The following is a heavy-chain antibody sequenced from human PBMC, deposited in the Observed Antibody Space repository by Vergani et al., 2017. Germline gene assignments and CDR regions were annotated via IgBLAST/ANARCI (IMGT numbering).Heavy chain of an antibody. CDR1: GFTSSYYG. D-gene: IGHD1-1*01. J-gene: IGHJ1*01. Sequence: QVHLVGSGGGVVQPGRSLRLSCVVSGFTSSYYGMHWVRQAPGKGLEWVAVISYDGTQKYYADSVKGRFTISRDNSKSTLYLQINSLRTEDTAVYYCATKSCGTPGCQIGYFREWGQGTLVTVSS. CDR3: ATKSCGTPGCQIGYFRE. V-gene: IGHV3-30*03. CDR2: ISYDGTQK.